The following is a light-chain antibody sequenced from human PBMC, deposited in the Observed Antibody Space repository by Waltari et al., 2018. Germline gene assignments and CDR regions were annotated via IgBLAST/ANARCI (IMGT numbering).Light chain of an antibody. Sequence: QSVLTQPASVSGSPGQSITISCTGPSGDVGGYDYVSWYQQQPGKAPKLMIYDVKNRPSGVSNRFSGTKSGDTASLTISGLQAEDEADYYCSSYAVTATLLFGGGTTLTVL. CDR2: DVK. V-gene: IGLV2-14*03. CDR1: SGDVGGYDY. CDR3: SSYAVTATLL. J-gene: IGLJ2*01.